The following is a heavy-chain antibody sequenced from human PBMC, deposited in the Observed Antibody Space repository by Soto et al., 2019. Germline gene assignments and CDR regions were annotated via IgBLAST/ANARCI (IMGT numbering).Heavy chain of an antibody. V-gene: IGHV4-59*11. Sequence: SETLSLTCTVSGGSISSHYWSWIRQPPGKGLEWIGYIHYSGSTNYNPSLKSRVTISVDTPKNQVSLKLSSVSAADTAVYYCARVMYRVMYSSSFLWLDPWGQGTLVTVSS. CDR1: GGSISSHY. CDR3: ARVMYRVMYSSSFLWLDP. J-gene: IGHJ5*02. CDR2: IHYSGST. D-gene: IGHD6-13*01.